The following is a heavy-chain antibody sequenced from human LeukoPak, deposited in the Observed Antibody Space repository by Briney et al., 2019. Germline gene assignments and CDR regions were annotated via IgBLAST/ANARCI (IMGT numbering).Heavy chain of an antibody. Sequence: PSETLSLTCTVSGGSVSSGSYYWSWIRQPPGKGLEWIGYIYYSGSTNYNPSLKSRVTISVDTSKNQFSLKLSSVTAADTAVYYCAKDLSSGWYWYFDLWGRGTLVTVSS. CDR2: IYYSGST. CDR1: GGSVSSGSYY. CDR3: AKDLSSGWYWYFDL. D-gene: IGHD6-19*01. V-gene: IGHV4-61*01. J-gene: IGHJ2*01.